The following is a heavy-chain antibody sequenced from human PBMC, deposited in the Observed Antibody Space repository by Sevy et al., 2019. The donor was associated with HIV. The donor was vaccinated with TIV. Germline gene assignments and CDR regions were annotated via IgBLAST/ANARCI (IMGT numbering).Heavy chain of an antibody. CDR2: INWSGSNT. D-gene: IGHD3-22*01. Sequence: GGSLRLSCAASGFTFDDDAMSWVRQAPGKGLEWVSGINWSGSNTGYADSVKGRFTISRDSAKTSLYLQMNSLRTEDTALYYCARNTYYYDTTGFGAFDIWGQGTMVTVSS. CDR1: GFTFDDDA. J-gene: IGHJ3*02. V-gene: IGHV3-20*04. CDR3: ARNTYYYDTTGFGAFDI.